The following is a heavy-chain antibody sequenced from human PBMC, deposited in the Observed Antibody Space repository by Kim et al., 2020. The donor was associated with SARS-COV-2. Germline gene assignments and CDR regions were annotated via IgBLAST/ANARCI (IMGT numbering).Heavy chain of an antibody. CDR1: GGSISSYY. Sequence: SETLSLTCTVSGGSISSYYWSWIRQPPGKGLEWIGYIYYSGSTHYNPSLKSRVTISVDTSKNQFSLKLSSVTAADTAVYFCASINLPPPYYFYYMDVCG. V-gene: IGHV4-59*01. J-gene: IGHJ6*03. CDR2: IYYSGST. CDR3: ASINLPPPYYFYYMDV.